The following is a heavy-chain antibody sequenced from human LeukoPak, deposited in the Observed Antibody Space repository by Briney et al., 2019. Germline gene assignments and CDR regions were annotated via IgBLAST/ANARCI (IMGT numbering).Heavy chain of an antibody. CDR3: AKRGVVIRVILVGFHKEAYYFDS. Sequence: PGGSLRLSCAASGFIFSSYAMSWVRQAPGKGLEWVAGISDRGSRTNYADSVKGRFTISTDHPKNTLYLQMNSLRAEDTAVYFCAKRGVVIRVILVGFHKEAYYFDSWGQGALVTVSS. CDR2: ISDRGSRT. V-gene: IGHV3-23*01. J-gene: IGHJ4*02. D-gene: IGHD3-22*01. CDR1: GFIFSSYA.